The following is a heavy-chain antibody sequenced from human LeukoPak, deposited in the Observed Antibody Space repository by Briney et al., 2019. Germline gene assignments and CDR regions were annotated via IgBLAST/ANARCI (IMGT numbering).Heavy chain of an antibody. CDR2: ISYDGSDK. J-gene: IGHJ3*02. CDR3: AKGGLNYYDSSGYYYLGAFDI. CDR1: GFTFSSYG. Sequence: GGSLRLSCAASGFTFSSYGMHWVRQAPGKGLEWVAVISYDGSDKYYADSVKGRFTISRDNAKNSLYLQMNSLRAEDTAVYYCAKGGLNYYDSSGYYYLGAFDIWGQGTMVTVSS. D-gene: IGHD3-22*01. V-gene: IGHV3-30*18.